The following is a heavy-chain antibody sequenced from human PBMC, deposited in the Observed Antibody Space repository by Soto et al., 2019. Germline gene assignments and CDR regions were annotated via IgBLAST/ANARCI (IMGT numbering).Heavy chain of an antibody. CDR2: IIPIFGTA. J-gene: IGHJ6*02. Sequence: ASVKVSCKASGCTFSSYAISCVRQAPGQVLEWMGGIIPIFGTANYAQKFQGRVTITADESTSTAYMELSSLRSEDTAVYYCARGSFDFWSGYNQYYYYGMDVWGQGTTVTVSS. V-gene: IGHV1-69*13. CDR1: GCTFSSYA. D-gene: IGHD3-3*01. CDR3: ARGSFDFWSGYNQYYYYGMDV.